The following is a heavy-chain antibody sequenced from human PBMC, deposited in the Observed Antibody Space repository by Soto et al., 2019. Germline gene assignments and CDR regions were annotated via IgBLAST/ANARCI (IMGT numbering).Heavy chain of an antibody. D-gene: IGHD6-6*01. CDR1: CYTFTSYG. J-gene: IGHJ6*02. CDR2: ISAYNGNT. Sequence: QVQLVQSGAEVKKPGASVKVSCKASCYTFTSYGISWVSQAPGQGLECMGWISAYNGNTNYAQKLQGRVTMTTETSTSTAYMELRSMKSDDTAVYYCARGAEGPLEYSRGYYYSYYGMDVWCQVTTVTVS. V-gene: IGHV1-18*04. CDR3: ARGAEGPLEYSRGYYYSYYGMDV.